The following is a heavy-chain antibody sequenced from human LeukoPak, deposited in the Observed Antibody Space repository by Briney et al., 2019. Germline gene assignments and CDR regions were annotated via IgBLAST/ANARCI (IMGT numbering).Heavy chain of an antibody. CDR2: IYYSGST. CDR3: ARHRGSNLNRSFDF. J-gene: IGHJ4*02. V-gene: IGHV4-59*08. CDR1: GGSIIGYY. Sequence: SETLSLTCTVSGGSIIGYYWSWIRQPPGKGLEWIASIYYSGSTNYNPSLKSRVTVSLDTSKNQFSLNLSSVTAADTAVYYCARHRGSNLNRSFDFWGQGTLVTVSS. D-gene: IGHD1-14*01.